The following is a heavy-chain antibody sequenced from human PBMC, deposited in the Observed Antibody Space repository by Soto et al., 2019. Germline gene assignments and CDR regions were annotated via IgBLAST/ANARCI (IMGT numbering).Heavy chain of an antibody. J-gene: IGHJ4*02. D-gene: IGHD3-22*01. CDR1: GFTFSSYA. CDR2: ISGSGGST. Sequence: PGGSLRLSCAASGFTFSSYAMSWVRQAPGKGLEWVSAISGSGGSTYYADSVKGRFTISRDNSTSTAYMELSSLRSEDTAVYYCARGVDYDSSAYYFFFWGQGTLVTVSS. V-gene: IGHV3-23*01. CDR3: ARGVDYDSSAYYFFF.